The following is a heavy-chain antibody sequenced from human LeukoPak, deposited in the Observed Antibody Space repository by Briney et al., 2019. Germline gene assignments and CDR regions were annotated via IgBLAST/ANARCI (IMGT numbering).Heavy chain of an antibody. J-gene: IGHJ3*02. CDR1: GFTFSSYG. CDR3: AKASAVTTGAFDI. V-gene: IGHV3-30*18. D-gene: IGHD1-14*01. CDR2: ISYDGSNK. Sequence: GRSLRLSCAASGFTFSSYGMHWVRQAPGKGLEWVAVISYDGSNKYYADSVKGRFTISRDNSKNTLYLQMNSLRAEDTAVYYCAKASAVTTGAFDIWGQGTMVTVSS.